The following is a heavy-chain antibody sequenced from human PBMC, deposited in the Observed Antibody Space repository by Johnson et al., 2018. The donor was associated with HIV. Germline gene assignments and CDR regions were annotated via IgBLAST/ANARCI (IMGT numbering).Heavy chain of an antibody. CDR3: ARPTVVVLPPGASDI. J-gene: IGHJ3*02. V-gene: IGHV3-30*02. CDR1: GFTFNSYG. CDR2: IRYDGGNK. Sequence: VQLVESGRGVVQPGGSLRLSCAASGFTFNSYGMHWVRQAPGKGLEWVAFIRYDGGNKYYADSVKGRFTISRDNSKHTLSLQKNTLRAEDTAVYYCARPTVVVLPPGASDIWGPGTMVTVSS. D-gene: IGHD2-2*01.